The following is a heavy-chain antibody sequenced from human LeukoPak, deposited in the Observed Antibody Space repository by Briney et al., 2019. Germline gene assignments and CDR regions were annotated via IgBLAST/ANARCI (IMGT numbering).Heavy chain of an antibody. Sequence: SETLSLTCTVSGGSISSRPYCWGWIRQPPGKGLEWIGSIYYSGSTYYNPSLKSRVTISVDTSKNQFSLKLSSVTAADTAVYYCARHGGSSWYFAFDYWGQGTLVTVSS. D-gene: IGHD6-13*01. CDR3: ARHGGSSWYFAFDY. J-gene: IGHJ4*02. CDR2: IYYSGST. CDR1: GGSISSRPYC. V-gene: IGHV4-39*01.